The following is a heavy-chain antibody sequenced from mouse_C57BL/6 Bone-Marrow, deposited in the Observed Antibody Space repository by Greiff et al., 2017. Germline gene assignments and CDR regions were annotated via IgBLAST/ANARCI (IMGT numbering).Heavy chain of an antibody. CDR3: AREGRWDGAMDY. V-gene: IGHV1-64*01. CDR1: GYTFTSYW. Sequence: VQLQQPGAELVKPGASVKLSCKASGYTFTSYWMHWVKQRPGQGLEWIGMIHPNSGSTNYNEKFKSKATLTVDKSSSTAYMQRSSLTSEDAAVYYCAREGRWDGAMDYWGQGTSGTVSS. J-gene: IGHJ4*01. D-gene: IGHD4-1*01. CDR2: IHPNSGST.